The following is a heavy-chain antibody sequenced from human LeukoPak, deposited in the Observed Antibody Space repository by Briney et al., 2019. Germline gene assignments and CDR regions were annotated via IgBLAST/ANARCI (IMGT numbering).Heavy chain of an antibody. CDR1: GFTFSSYA. Sequence: PGGSLRLSCAASGFTFSSYAMNWVRQAPGKGLEWVSSISSSSSYIYYADSVKGRFTISRDNAKNSLYLQMNSLRAEDTAVYYCARAVTGYYGRYDYWGQGTLVTVSS. V-gene: IGHV3-21*01. J-gene: IGHJ4*02. CDR2: ISSSSSYI. D-gene: IGHD3-9*01. CDR3: ARAVTGYYGRYDY.